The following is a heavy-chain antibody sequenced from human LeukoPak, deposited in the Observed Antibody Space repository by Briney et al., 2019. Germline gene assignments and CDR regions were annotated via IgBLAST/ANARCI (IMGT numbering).Heavy chain of an antibody. V-gene: IGHV4-34*01. CDR2: INHSGST. Sequence: SETLSLTCAVYGGSFSGYYWSWIRQPPGKGLEWIGEINHSGSTNYNPSLKSRVTISVDTSKNQFSLKLSSVTAADTAVYSCARVPASGYYLGLFDYWGQGTLVTVSS. J-gene: IGHJ4*02. D-gene: IGHD3-22*01. CDR1: GGSFSGYY. CDR3: ARVPASGYYLGLFDY.